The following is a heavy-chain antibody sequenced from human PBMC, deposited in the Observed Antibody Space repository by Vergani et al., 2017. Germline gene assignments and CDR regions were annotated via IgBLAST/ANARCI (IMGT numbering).Heavy chain of an antibody. CDR2: INPSGGST. V-gene: IGHV1-46*01. D-gene: IGHD4-17*01. CDR3: ARGGATVTTVVDYYYGMDV. Sequence: QVQLVQSGAEVKKPGASVKVSCKASGYTFTSYYMHWVRQAPGQGLEWMGIINPSGGSTSYAQKFQGRVTMTRDTSTSTVYMELSSLRSDDTAVYYCARGGATVTTVVDYYYGMDVWGQGTTVTVSS. J-gene: IGHJ6*02. CDR1: GYTFTSYY.